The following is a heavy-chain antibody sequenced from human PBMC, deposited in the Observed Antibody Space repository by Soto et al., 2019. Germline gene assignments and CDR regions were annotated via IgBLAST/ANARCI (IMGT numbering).Heavy chain of an antibody. Sequence: EMQLLESGGGLQQPGGSLRLSCAASGFTFNHFAMGWVRQAPGKGLAWISAVTGRSLKTYYVDSVKGPFTISRNNFENTFYLQMDGLRAEDTAVYYCAKMTSYDGNDRDAVDVLGRGTTVTVAS. CDR1: GFTFNHFA. J-gene: IGHJ3*01. D-gene: IGHD1-1*01. CDR2: VTGRSLKT. CDR3: AKMTSYDGNDRDAVDV. V-gene: IGHV3-23*01.